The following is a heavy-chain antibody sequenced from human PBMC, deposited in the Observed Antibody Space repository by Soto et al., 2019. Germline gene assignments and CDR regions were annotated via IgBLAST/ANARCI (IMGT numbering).Heavy chain of an antibody. D-gene: IGHD2-2*01. Sequence: SETLSLTCAVSGGSISSGGYSWSWIRQPPGKGLEWIGYIYHSGSTYYNPSLKSRVTISVDRSKNQFSLKLSSVTAADTAVYYCAGGYCSSTSCPGGWFDPWGQGTLVTVSS. V-gene: IGHV4-30-2*01. CDR3: AGGYCSSTSCPGGWFDP. J-gene: IGHJ5*02. CDR1: GGSISSGGYS. CDR2: IYHSGST.